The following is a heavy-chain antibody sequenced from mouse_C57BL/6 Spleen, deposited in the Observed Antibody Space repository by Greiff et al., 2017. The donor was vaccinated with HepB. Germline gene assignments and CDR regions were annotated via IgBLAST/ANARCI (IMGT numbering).Heavy chain of an antibody. V-gene: IGHV3-6*01. CDR2: ISYDGSN. J-gene: IGHJ4*01. D-gene: IGHD1-1*01. CDR1: GYSITSGYY. CDR3: ASPFYYGSSPSYAMDY. Sequence: EVKLEESGPGLVKPSQSLSLTCSVTGYSITSGYYWNWIRQFPGNKLEWMGYISYDGSNNYNPSLKNRISITRDTSKNQFFLKLNSVTTEDTATYYCASPFYYGSSPSYAMDYWGQGTSVTVSS.